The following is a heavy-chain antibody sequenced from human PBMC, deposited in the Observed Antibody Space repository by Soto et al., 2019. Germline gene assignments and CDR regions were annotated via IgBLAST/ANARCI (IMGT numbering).Heavy chain of an antibody. CDR3: TTDARIVVVTYDGFDI. CDR2: IKSKTDGGTT. CDR1: VLSFINAW. Sequence: PGWSLRLSSASSVLSFINAWMSWVRQAPGKGLEWVGRIKSKTDGGTTDYAAPVKGRFTISRDDSKNTLYLQTNSLKTEDTAVYYCTTDARIVVVTYDGFDIWGQGTMVTVSS. J-gene: IGHJ3*02. V-gene: IGHV3-15*01. D-gene: IGHD3-22*01.